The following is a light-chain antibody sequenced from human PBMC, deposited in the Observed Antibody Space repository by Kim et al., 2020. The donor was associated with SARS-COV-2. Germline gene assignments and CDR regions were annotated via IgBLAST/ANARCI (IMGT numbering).Light chain of an antibody. CDR1: QSVLYSSNNKNY. CDR3: QQYYSTPWT. J-gene: IGKJ1*01. CDR2: WAS. Sequence: ATINGKSSQSVLYSSNNKNYLAWYQQKPGQPPKLLIYWASTRESGVPDRFSGSGSGTDFTLTISSLQAEDGAVYYCQQYYSTPWTFGQGTKVDIK. V-gene: IGKV4-1*01.